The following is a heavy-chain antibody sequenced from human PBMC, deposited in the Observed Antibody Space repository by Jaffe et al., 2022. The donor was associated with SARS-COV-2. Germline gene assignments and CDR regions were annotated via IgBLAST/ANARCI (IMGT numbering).Heavy chain of an antibody. D-gene: IGHD4-17*01. J-gene: IGHJ6*02. Sequence: QVQLVQSGAEVKKPGASVKVSCKASGYTFTSYAMHWVRQAPGQRLEWMGWINAGNGNTKYSQKFQGRVTITRDTSASTAYMELSSLRSEDTAVYYCARDWGRETTVYYGMDVWGQGTTVTVSS. CDR2: INAGNGNT. CDR3: ARDWGRETTVYYGMDV. CDR1: GYTFTSYA. V-gene: IGHV1-3*01.